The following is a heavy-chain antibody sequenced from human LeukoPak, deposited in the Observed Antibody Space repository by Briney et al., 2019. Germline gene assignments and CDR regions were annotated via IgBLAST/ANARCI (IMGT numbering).Heavy chain of an antibody. CDR1: GYSFDSYW. V-gene: IGHV5-51*01. CDR3: ARQANSNTWYWRYNWFDP. CDR2: IYPGDSDT. J-gene: IGHJ5*02. Sequence: GESLKISCKGSGYSFDSYWIGWVRQMSGKGLEWMGIIYPGDSDTRYSPSFQGQVTISADKSINTAYLQWSSLKASDTAMYYCARQANSNTWYWRYNWFDPWGQGTLVTVSS. D-gene: IGHD6-13*01.